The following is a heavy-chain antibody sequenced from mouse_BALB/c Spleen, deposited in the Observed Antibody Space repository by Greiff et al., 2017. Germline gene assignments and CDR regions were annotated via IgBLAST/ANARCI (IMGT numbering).Heavy chain of an antibody. CDR2: IYPGNSDT. D-gene: IGHD2-1*01. CDR1: GYTFTSYW. J-gene: IGHJ4*01. Sequence: VQLQQSGTVLARPGASVKMSCKASGYTFTSYWMHWVKQRPGQGLEWIGAIYPGNSDTSYNQKFKGKAKLTAVTATSTAYMELSSLTNEDSAVYYCTRRDGNYAMDYWGQGTSVTVSS. V-gene: IGHV1-5*01. CDR3: TRRDGNYAMDY.